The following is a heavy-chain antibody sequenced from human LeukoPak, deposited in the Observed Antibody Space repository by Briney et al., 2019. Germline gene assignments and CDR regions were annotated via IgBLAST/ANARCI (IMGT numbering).Heavy chain of an antibody. CDR2: IYYSGST. J-gene: IGHJ4*02. Sequence: SETLSLTCTVSGGSISSGGYYWSWIRQLPGKGLEWIGYIYYSGSTYYNPSLKSRVTISVDTSKNQFSLKLSSVTAADTAVYYCARDPTRGDHIAAAGYWGQGTLVTVSS. CDR1: GGSISSGGYY. D-gene: IGHD6-13*01. V-gene: IGHV4-31*03. CDR3: ARDPTRGDHIAAAGY.